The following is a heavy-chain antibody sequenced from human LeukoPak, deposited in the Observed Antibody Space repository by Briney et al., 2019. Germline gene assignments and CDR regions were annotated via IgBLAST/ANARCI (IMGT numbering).Heavy chain of an antibody. D-gene: IGHD3-10*01. CDR2: IYSGGST. J-gene: IGHJ6*03. V-gene: IGHV3-66*02. CDR3: AKVWGQVRGALYYYYMDV. CDR1: GFSISSNY. Sequence: PSESLRLSCAVSGFSISSNYLTWGSRAPGGGVVGWSVIYSGGSTYYANSVEGRFSISRDNFKNTLYLQMNSLRAEDTAVYYCAKVWGQVRGALYYYYMDVWGKGTTVTISS.